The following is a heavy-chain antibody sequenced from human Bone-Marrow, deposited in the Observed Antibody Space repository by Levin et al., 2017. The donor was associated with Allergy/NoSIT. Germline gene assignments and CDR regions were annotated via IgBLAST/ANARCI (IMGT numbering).Heavy chain of an antibody. J-gene: IGHJ3*02. V-gene: IGHV3-23*01. CDR3: AKPESFGASCYDNDAFDI. D-gene: IGHD2-15*01. Sequence: PGGSLRLSCAASGFTFSSYAMSWVRQAPGKGLEWVSAISGSGGSTYYADSVKGRFTISRDNSKNTLYLQMNSLRAEDTAVYYCAKPESFGASCYDNDAFDIWGQGTMVTVSS. CDR1: GFTFSSYA. CDR2: ISGSGGST.